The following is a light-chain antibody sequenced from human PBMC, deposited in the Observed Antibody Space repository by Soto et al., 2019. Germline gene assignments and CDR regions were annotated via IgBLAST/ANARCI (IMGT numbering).Light chain of an antibody. CDR2: VVS. CDR3: SSYTTSSSWV. V-gene: IGLV2-14*01. Sequence: QSALTQPASVSGSPGQSITISCTGTSSDVGGYNYVSWFQQHPGKAPKLMIYVVSNRPSGISNRFSGSKSGNTASPTISGLQAEDDADYYCSSYTTSSSWVFGGGTKLTVL. CDR1: SSDVGGYNY. J-gene: IGLJ3*02.